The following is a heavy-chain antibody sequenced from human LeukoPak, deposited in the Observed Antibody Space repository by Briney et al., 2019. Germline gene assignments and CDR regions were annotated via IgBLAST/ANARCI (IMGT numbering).Heavy chain of an antibody. CDR1: GFTFSSNW. V-gene: IGHV3-74*01. J-gene: IGHJ6*02. CDR2: INEDGSTT. Sequence: GGSLRLSCAASGFTFSSNWMHWVRQAPGKGLVWVSRINEDGSTTNYADSVKGRSTIFRDNAKNTLYLQMNSLRAEDTAVYYCARDLEYYYDSGSLFRDPYHYYYGMDVWGQGTTVTVSS. CDR3: ARDLEYYYDSGSLFRDPYHYYYGMDV. D-gene: IGHD3-10*01.